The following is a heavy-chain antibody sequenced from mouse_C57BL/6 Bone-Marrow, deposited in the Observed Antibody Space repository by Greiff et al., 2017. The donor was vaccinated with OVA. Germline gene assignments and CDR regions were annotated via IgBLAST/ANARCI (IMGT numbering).Heavy chain of an antibody. V-gene: IGHV1-72*01. CDR2: IDPNSGGT. CDR3: ARDYYGSSYVVYFDY. J-gene: IGHJ2*01. CDR1: GYTFTSYW. Sequence: QVQLKESGAELVKPGASVKLSCKASGYTFTSYWMHWVKQRPGRGLEWIGRIDPNSGGTKYNEKFKSKATLTVDKPSSTAYMQLSSLTSEDSAVYYCARDYYGSSYVVYFDYWGQGTTLTVSS. D-gene: IGHD1-1*01.